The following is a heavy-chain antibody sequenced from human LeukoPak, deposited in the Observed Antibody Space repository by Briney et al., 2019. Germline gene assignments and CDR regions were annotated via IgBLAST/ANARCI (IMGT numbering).Heavy chain of an antibody. CDR2: INHSGST. J-gene: IGHJ5*02. CDR3: ARGGGYYYGSGSRGCWFDP. Sequence: NPSETLSLTCAVYGGSFSGYYWSWIRQPPGKGLEWIGEINHSGSTNYNPSLKSRVTISVDTSKNQFSLKLSSVTAADTAVYYCARGGGYYYGSGSRGCWFDPWGQGTLVTVSS. D-gene: IGHD3-10*01. CDR1: GGSFSGYY. V-gene: IGHV4-34*01.